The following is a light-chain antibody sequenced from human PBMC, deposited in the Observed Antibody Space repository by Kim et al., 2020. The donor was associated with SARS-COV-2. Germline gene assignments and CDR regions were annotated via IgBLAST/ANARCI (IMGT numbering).Light chain of an antibody. J-gene: IGLJ3*02. CDR1: NIGTKS. Sequence: SYELTQPLSVSVALGQTARITCGENNIGTKSVHWYKQKPGRAPVLVIYRDNNRPSGLPERFSGSNSGNTATLTISRAQAGDEADYYCQVWDSNTVFG. V-gene: IGLV3-9*01. CDR2: RDN. CDR3: QVWDSNTV.